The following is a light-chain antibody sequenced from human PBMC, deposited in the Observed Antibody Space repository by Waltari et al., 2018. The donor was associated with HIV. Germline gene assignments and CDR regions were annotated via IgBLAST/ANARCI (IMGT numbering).Light chain of an antibody. CDR1: QGSSSY. Sequence: DIQLTQSPSFLSASIGARVTITCRASQGSSSYLAWYQQKPGKAPKVLIYAASTLQGGVPSRFSGSGSGTEFTLTISSLQPEDFATYYCQQLNSYPRTFGQGTKVEIK. CDR3: QQLNSYPRT. CDR2: AAS. J-gene: IGKJ1*01. V-gene: IGKV1-9*01.